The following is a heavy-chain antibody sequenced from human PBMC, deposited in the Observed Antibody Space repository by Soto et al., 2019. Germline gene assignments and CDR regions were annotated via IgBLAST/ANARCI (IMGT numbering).Heavy chain of an antibody. V-gene: IGHV3-23*01. D-gene: IGHD2-15*01. J-gene: IGHJ4*02. CDR2: ISVVGDST. Sequence: EVQLSESGGGLVHPGGSLRLSCATSGFRFSNSAMSWGRQSPAKGLEWVSSISVVGDSTYYADSVKGRFTISRDSSKNTLFLQMNNLRVDDAAIYFCARGLGRVVVPATAFESWGQGTLVVVSA. CDR3: ARGLGRVVVPATAFES. CDR1: GFRFSNSA.